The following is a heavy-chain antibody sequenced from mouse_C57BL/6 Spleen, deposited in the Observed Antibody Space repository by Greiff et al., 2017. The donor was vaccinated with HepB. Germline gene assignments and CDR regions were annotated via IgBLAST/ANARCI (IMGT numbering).Heavy chain of an antibody. Sequence: VQLKESGPVLVKPGASVKMSCKASGYTFTDYYMNWVKQSHGKSLEWIGVINPYNGGTSYNQKFKGKATLTVDKSSSTAYMELNSLTSEDSAVYYCARKGGNYFDYWGQGTTLTVSS. J-gene: IGHJ2*01. V-gene: IGHV1-19*01. CDR2: INPYNGGT. CDR3: ARKGGNYFDY. CDR1: GYTFTDYY.